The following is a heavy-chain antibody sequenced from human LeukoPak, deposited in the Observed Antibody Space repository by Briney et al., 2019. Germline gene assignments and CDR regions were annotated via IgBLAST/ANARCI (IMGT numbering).Heavy chain of an antibody. Sequence: GGSLRLSCVASGFTFSSYSMNWVRQAPGKGLEWVSTISGSGGATYYADSVKGRFTISRDNSQNTLYLQMNNLRADDTALYYCTRNAPTVYFDYWGQGTLVTVSS. V-gene: IGHV3-23*01. CDR1: GFTFSSYS. CDR3: TRNAPTVYFDY. J-gene: IGHJ4*02. D-gene: IGHD4-17*01. CDR2: ISGSGGAT.